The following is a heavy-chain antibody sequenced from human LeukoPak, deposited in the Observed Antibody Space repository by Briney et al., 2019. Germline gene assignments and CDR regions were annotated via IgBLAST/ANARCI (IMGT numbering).Heavy chain of an antibody. CDR1: GFTFSTYS. CDR3: ARAGYSSSWYSD. Sequence: PGGSLRLSCAGSGFTFSTYSMNWVRQAPGKGLEWVSDISRSSSTIYYADSVKGRFTISRDSAKNSLYLQMNSLRAEDTAVYYCARAGYSSSWYSDWGQGTLVTVSS. J-gene: IGHJ4*02. CDR2: ISRSSSTI. V-gene: IGHV3-48*01. D-gene: IGHD6-13*01.